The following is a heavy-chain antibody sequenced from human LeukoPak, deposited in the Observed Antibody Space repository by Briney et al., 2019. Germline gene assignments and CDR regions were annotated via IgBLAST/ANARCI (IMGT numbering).Heavy chain of an antibody. CDR1: GFTFSNSW. V-gene: IGHV3-15*01. Sequence: GGSLRLSCAASGFTFSNSWMSWVRQAPGKGLECVGRIKRKSDGGTTDYAAPVKGRFTISRDDSKNTLYLQMNSLKTEDTAVYYCTRSGSYDYWGQGTLVTVSS. CDR3: TRSGSYDY. D-gene: IGHD1-26*01. J-gene: IGHJ4*02. CDR2: IKRKSDGGTT.